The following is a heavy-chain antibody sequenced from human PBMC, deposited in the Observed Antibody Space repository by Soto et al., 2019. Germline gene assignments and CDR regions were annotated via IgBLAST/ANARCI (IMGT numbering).Heavy chain of an antibody. D-gene: IGHD3-22*01. CDR2: IIAILGKA. CDR1: GGTFSSYA. CDR3: ARERGGAIIVGVTGTFDV. J-gene: IGHJ3*01. V-gene: IGHV1-69*01. Sequence: QVQLVQSGAEVKKPGSSVKVSCKASGGTFSSYAISWVRQAPGQGLEWMGGIIAILGKANYAEKFQGRVTITADESTSTAYMELISLRSEDTAVYYCARERGGAIIVGVTGTFDVWGQGTLVTVSS.